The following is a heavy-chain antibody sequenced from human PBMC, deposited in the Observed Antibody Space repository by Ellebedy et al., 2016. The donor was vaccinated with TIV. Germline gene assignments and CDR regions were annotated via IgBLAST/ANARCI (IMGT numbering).Heavy chain of an antibody. V-gene: IGHV4-39*01. CDR3: ARHEYSGYEYLNDY. J-gene: IGHJ4*02. CDR2: MYSSRST. Sequence: SETLSLTXTVSAASISSRSNYWGWIRQTPGKGLEWIGSMYSSRSTDYNPTLKSRVTISVDTSKNQFSLKLSSVTAADTAVYYCARHEYSGYEYLNDYWGQGTLVTVSS. CDR1: AASISSRSNY. D-gene: IGHD5-12*01.